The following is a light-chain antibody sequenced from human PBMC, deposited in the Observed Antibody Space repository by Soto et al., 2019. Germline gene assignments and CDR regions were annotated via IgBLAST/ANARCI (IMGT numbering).Light chain of an antibody. J-gene: IGKJ4*01. CDR1: QTVRNNY. Sequence: EFVLTQSPGTLSLSPGERATLSCRASQTVRNNYLAWYQQKPGQALRLLIYDASSRATGIPDRFGGGGSGTGFTLTIRGLEPEDFALDYGQQFSSYPLTFGGGTKVEIK. CDR3: QQFSSYPLT. CDR2: DAS. V-gene: IGKV3-20*01.